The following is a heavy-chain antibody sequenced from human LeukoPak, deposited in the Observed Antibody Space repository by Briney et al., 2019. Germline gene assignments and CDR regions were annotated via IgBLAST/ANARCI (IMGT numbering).Heavy chain of an antibody. CDR2: ILSGGDVF. J-gene: IGHJ3*02. CDR1: GFSFSSFA. Sequence: GGSLRLSCAASGFSFSSFAMMWVRQAPGMGLELISAILSGGDVFFYGDSVRVRFTISRDGSTNTLFLQMNNLRADDSAVYYCARDPNGSYVGAFEMWGPGTTVTVSS. D-gene: IGHD2-15*01. CDR3: ARDPNGSYVGAFEM. V-gene: IGHV3-23*01.